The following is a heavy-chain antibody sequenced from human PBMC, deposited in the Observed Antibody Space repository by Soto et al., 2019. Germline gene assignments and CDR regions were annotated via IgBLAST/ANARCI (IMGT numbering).Heavy chain of an antibody. Sequence: LRLSCEASGFNFKKFAMGWVRQAPGEGLEWVSGISCCGGSTFYADSVKGRFSLARDDSKNTLSLQLNSLRVEDTAHYYCAKADGEQWLIPHLDNWGQGTLVTVSS. CDR2: ISCCGGST. V-gene: IGHV3-23*01. CDR1: GFNFKKFA. D-gene: IGHD6-19*01. CDR3: AKADGEQWLIPHLDN. J-gene: IGHJ4*02.